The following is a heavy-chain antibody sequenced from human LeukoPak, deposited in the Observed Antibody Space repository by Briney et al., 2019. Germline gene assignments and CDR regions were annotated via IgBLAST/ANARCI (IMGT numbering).Heavy chain of an antibody. V-gene: IGHV5-51*01. J-gene: IGHJ4*02. D-gene: IGHD5-18*01. CDR1: GFDFTAYG. CDR2: IYPGGSNG. Sequence: GESLRISCKCSGFDFTAYGIAWVRQMPGKGLGWMGNIYPGGSNGRYSPSFQGQVTMSADKSITTVYLQWSSLKASDTAMYYCARHFHSAWFGFWGQGSLVTVSS. CDR3: ARHFHSAWFGF.